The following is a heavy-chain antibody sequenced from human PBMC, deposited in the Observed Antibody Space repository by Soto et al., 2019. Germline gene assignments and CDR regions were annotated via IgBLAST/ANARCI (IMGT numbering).Heavy chain of an antibody. D-gene: IGHD4-17*01. CDR2: IYYSGST. CDR3: ARANYEEDYGDYYYYGMDV. Sequence: QVQLQESGPGLVKPSETLSLTCTVSGGSISSYYWSWIRQPPGKGLEWIGYIYYSGSTNYNPSLKSRVTISVDTSKHQVSLKLSSVTAADTAVYYCARANYEEDYGDYYYYGMDVWGQGTTVTVSS. V-gene: IGHV4-59*01. CDR1: GGSISSYY. J-gene: IGHJ6*02.